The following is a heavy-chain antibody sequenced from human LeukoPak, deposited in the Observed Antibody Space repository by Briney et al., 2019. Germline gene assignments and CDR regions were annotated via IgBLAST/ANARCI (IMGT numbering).Heavy chain of an antibody. CDR2: MNPNSGNT. Sequence: ASVEVSCKASGYTFTTYDINWVRQATGQGLEWMGWMNPNSGNTGYAQKFQGRVTMTRNTSISTAYMELSSLRSEDTAVYYCARGRGSGHKENWFDPWGQGTLVTVSS. V-gene: IGHV1-8*01. D-gene: IGHD6-19*01. CDR1: GYTFTTYD. J-gene: IGHJ5*02. CDR3: ARGRGSGHKENWFDP.